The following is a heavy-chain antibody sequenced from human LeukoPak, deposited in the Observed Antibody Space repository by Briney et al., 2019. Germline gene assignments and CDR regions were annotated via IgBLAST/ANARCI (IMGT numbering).Heavy chain of an antibody. CDR2: INPKTGET. V-gene: IGHV1-2*02. J-gene: IGHJ4*02. CDR3: ARGWELRWSQGAFDY. CDR1: GYTLSVYY. D-gene: IGHD3-16*01. Sequence: GASVKVSCKASGYTLSVYYMHWIRQVPGQGLEWMGWINPKTGETKYAQNFQGRVTMTRDTSISTAYIELSGLRFDDTTVYYCARGWELRWSQGAFDYWGQGTLLTVSS.